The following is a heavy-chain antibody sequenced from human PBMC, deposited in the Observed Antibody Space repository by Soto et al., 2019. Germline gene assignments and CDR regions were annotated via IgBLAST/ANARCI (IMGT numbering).Heavy chain of an antibody. Sequence: PSETLSLTCAVSGGSISSGGYSWSWIRQPPGKGLEWIGYIYHSGSTYYNPSLKSRVTISVDRSKNQFSLKLGSVTAADTAVYYCARGFKWYFDYWGQGTLVTVSS. J-gene: IGHJ4*02. V-gene: IGHV4-30-2*01. CDR2: IYHSGST. CDR1: GGSISSGGYS. D-gene: IGHD1-26*01. CDR3: ARGFKWYFDY.